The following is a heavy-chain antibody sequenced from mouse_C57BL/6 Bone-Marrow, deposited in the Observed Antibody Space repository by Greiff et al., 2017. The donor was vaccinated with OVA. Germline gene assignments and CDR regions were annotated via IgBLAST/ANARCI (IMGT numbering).Heavy chain of an antibody. CDR1: GFPFSSYA. D-gene: IGHD3-2*02. J-gene: IGHJ2*01. Sequence: EVKLVESGGGLVKPGGSLKLSCAASGFPFSSYAMSWVRQTPEKRLEWVATFSDGGSYTYYPDTVQGRFTISRDNAKNNLYLQMGHLKSEDTAMYDCARNQGFHRDDWGKGTTLTVSS. V-gene: IGHV5-4*03. CDR2: FSDGGSYT. CDR3: ARNQGFHRDD.